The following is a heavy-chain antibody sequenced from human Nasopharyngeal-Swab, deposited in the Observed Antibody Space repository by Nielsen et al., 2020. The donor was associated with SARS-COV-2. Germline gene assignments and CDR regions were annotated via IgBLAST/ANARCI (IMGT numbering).Heavy chain of an antibody. J-gene: IGHJ3*02. Sequence: WIRQPPGKGLEYVSAISSNGGTIYYADSVKGRFTISRDNAKNSLYLQMNSLRAEDTAVYYCAHSSLSAFDIWGQGTMVTVSS. D-gene: IGHD6-6*01. CDR2: ISSNGGTI. V-gene: IGHV3-64*04. CDR3: AHSSLSAFDI.